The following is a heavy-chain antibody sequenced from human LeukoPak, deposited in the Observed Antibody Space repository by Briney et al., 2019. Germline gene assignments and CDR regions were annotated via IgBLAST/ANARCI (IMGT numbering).Heavy chain of an antibody. J-gene: IGHJ5*02. CDR2: FDPEDGET. V-gene: IGHV1-24*01. CDR1: GYALTELS. CDR3: ATIPRDLARSGYTYWFDP. Sequence: ASVKVSCKVSGYALTELSMHWVRQAPGKGLEWMGGFDPEDGETIYAQKFQGRVTMTEDTSTDTAYMELSSLRSEDTAVYYCATIPRDLARSGYTYWFDPWGQGTLVTVSS. D-gene: IGHD3-3*01.